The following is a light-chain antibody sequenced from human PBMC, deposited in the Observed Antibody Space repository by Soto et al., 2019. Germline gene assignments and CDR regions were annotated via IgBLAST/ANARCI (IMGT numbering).Light chain of an antibody. CDR3: AAGDDSLSGYV. CDR2: GSN. CDR1: SSNIGSNS. V-gene: IGLV1-44*01. J-gene: IGLJ1*01. Sequence: QSVLTQPPSASGTPGQSVTIPCSGSSSNIGSNSVNWYQQLPGTAPKLLIYGSNQRPSGVPDRFSGSKSGTSASLAISGLQSENEADYYCAAGDDSLSGYVFGTGTKVTV.